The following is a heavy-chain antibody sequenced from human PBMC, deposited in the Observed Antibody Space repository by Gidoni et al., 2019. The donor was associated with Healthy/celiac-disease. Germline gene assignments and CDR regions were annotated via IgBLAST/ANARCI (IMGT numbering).Heavy chain of an antibody. CDR2: FDPGDSYT. CDR3: ARRGVGGYYGSGTDSDY. Sequence: EVPLVQSGAEVTTPGESLRISCTGSGYSFTSYWISWVRQMPGKGLDWMGGFDPGDSYTNYSPSFQGHVTISADKSISTAYLQGSSLKASDTAMYYCARRGVGGYYGSGTDSDYWGQGTLVTVSS. D-gene: IGHD3-10*01. J-gene: IGHJ4*02. V-gene: IGHV5-10-1*01. CDR1: GYSFTSYW.